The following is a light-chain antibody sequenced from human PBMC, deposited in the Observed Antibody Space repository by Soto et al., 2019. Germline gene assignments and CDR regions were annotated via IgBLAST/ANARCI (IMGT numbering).Light chain of an antibody. Sequence: EIWMTQSPAILSVSPGERATLSCGASQSVNSTYLACYQQHPGQPPRLLIYGISTRATGIPARFRGSGYGTDLTITISSIEHEDFAVYYCQQRSNSPITGGQGTRREI. CDR2: GIS. CDR1: QSVNSTY. V-gene: IGKV3D-20*02. J-gene: IGKJ5*01. CDR3: QQRSNSPIT.